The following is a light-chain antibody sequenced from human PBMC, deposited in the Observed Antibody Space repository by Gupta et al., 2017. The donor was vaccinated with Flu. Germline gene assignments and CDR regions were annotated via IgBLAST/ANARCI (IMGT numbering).Light chain of an antibody. CDR2: ELA. CDR3: MQSIQRTFT. V-gene: IGKV2D-29*01. CDR1: QSLLYSDGKTF. Sequence: VTPGQPASISCKSTQSLLYSDGKTFLYGYLQKPGQPPRLLIYELAKRFSGVPDRFSGSGSGTDFTLRISRVEAEDVGVDYCMQSIQRTFTFGGGTKVQIE. J-gene: IGKJ4*01.